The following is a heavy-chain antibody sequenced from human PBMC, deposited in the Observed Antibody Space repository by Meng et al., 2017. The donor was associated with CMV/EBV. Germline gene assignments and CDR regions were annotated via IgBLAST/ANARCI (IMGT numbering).Heavy chain of an antibody. Sequence: GGSLRLSCAASGFTFSSYGMHWVRQAPGKGLDWVAFIRYDGSNRYYADSVKGRFTIFRDNSKNTLYLQMNSLRPEDTAVYYCAKDAPSYGVSPSYYYYGMDVWGQGTTVTSP. CDR2: IRYDGSNR. V-gene: IGHV3-30*02. CDR3: AKDAPSYGVSPSYYYYGMDV. CDR1: GFTFSSYG. J-gene: IGHJ6*02. D-gene: IGHD4-17*01.